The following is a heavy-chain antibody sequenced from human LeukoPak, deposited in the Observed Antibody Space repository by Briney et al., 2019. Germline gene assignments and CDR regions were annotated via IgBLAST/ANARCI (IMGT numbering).Heavy chain of an antibody. V-gene: IGHV3-74*01. Sequence: GGSLRLSCAASGFTFSSYWMHWVRQAPGKGLVWVSRINSDGSSTSYADSVKGRFTISRDNAKNTLYLQMNSLRAEDTAVYYCARDLLTTVKYNWFDPWGQGTLVTVSS. CDR2: INSDGSST. D-gene: IGHD4-17*01. CDR1: GFTFSSYW. CDR3: ARDLLTTVKYNWFDP. J-gene: IGHJ5*02.